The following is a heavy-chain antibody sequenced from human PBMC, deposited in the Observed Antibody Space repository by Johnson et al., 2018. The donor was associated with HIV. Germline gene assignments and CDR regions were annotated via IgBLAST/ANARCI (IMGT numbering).Heavy chain of an antibody. Sequence: MQLVESGGGLVKPGGSLRLSCAASGFTFSDYYMGWIRQTPGKGLVWVARIYSDGSDTAYADSVKGRFTISRDNAKKTLYLQMNSLRAEDTALYYCARDISYDSSASQGAFDIWGQGTMVTVSS. V-gene: IGHV3-74*03. J-gene: IGHJ3*02. CDR2: IYSDGSDT. CDR1: GFTFSDYY. D-gene: IGHD3-22*01. CDR3: ARDISYDSSASQGAFDI.